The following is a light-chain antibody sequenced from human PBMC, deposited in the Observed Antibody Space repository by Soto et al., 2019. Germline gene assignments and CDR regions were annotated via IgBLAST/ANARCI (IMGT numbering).Light chain of an antibody. CDR1: QTISSW. V-gene: IGKV1-5*03. Sequence: DIQMTQSPSTLSASVGDTVAVTCRASQTISSWLAWYQQKPGKAPKLLIYKAYTLKSGVPSRFSGSGSGTEFTLTISSLQPDDFATYYCQQYNSYPWTFGQGTKVDIK. CDR3: QQYNSYPWT. CDR2: KAY. J-gene: IGKJ1*01.